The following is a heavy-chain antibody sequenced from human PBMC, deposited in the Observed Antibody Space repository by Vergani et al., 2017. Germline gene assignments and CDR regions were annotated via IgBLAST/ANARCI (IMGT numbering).Heavy chain of an antibody. Sequence: QVHLVESGGGVVQPGGSLRLSCAASAFTFSSYGMHWARQVPGKGLEWVAFIRHDGTNQYYADSVKGRFTISRDNSRNTLDLQMNSLKPEDTAVYYCAKSRGTCXSTSCFYHYAMDVWGQGTTVTVSS. CDR3: AKSRGTCXSTSCFYHYAMDV. J-gene: IGHJ6*02. D-gene: IGHD2-2*01. CDR2: IRHDGTNQ. V-gene: IGHV3-30*02. CDR1: AFTFSSYG.